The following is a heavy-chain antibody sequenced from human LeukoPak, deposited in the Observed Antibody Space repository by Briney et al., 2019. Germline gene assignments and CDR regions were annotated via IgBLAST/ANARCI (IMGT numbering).Heavy chain of an antibody. CDR1: AFDFGAYE. CDR2: FAGSDTTK. Sequence: GGSLRLSCAAAAFDFGAYEMNWVRQAPGKGLEWVAYFAGSDTTKYYADSVRGRFTISRDNAKKSLYLQMNSLRAEDTALYYCTTLGYPLDSWGQGTLVTVSS. J-gene: IGHJ4*02. D-gene: IGHD3-22*01. CDR3: TTLGYPLDS. V-gene: IGHV3-48*03.